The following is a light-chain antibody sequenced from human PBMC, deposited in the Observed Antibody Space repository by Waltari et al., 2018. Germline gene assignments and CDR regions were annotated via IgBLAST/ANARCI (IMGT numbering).Light chain of an antibody. CDR3: MQATHWPPRYT. Sequence: DVVVTQSPLSLPVTLGQPASISCRSSQSLDYSNGDNYLSWFQQRPGQSPRRLIYRVSNRDSGVPDRFSGSGSGTDFTLEISRVEAEDVGIYYCMQATHWPPRYTFGQGTKLDIK. V-gene: IGKV2-30*01. CDR1: QSLDYSNGDNY. J-gene: IGKJ2*01. CDR2: RVS.